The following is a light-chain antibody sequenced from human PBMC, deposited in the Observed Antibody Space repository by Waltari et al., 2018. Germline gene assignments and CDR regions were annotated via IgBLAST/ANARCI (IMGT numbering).Light chain of an antibody. CDR1: SGHSSHA. CDR3: QTWATGIRV. V-gene: IGLV4-69*01. J-gene: IGLJ2*01. CDR2: LNSDGSH. Sequence: QLVLTQSPSASASLGASVKLTCTLSSGHSSHAIAWHQPQPAKGPRYLMRLNSDGSHTKGDGIPDRFSGSSSGAERYLTISSLQSEDEADYYCQTWATGIRVFGGGTKLTVL.